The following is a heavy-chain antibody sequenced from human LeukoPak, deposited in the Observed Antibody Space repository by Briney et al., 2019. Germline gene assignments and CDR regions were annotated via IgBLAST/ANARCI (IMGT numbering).Heavy chain of an antibody. J-gene: IGHJ4*02. CDR1: GGSISSSSYY. D-gene: IGHD6-13*01. CDR2: IYYSGST. Sequence: PSETLSLTCTVSGGSISSSSYYWGWIRQPPGKGLEWIGSIYYSGSTYYNPSLKSRVTISVDTSKNQFSLKLSSVTAADTAVYYSARLGDSSSSWAYFDYWGQGTLVTVSS. V-gene: IGHV4-39*01. CDR3: ARLGDSSSSWAYFDY.